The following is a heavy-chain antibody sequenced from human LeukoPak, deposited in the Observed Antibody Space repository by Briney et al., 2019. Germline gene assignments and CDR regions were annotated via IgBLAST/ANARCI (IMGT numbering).Heavy chain of an antibody. CDR2: IYYSGST. J-gene: IGHJ4*02. CDR3: ASWMIGESSLDY. V-gene: IGHV4-59*01. CDR1: GGSISSYY. D-gene: IGHD3-10*02. Sequence: PSETLSLTCTVSGGSISSYYWSWLRQPPGKGLEWIGYIYYSGSTNYNPSLKSRVTISVDTSKNQFSLKLSSVTAADTAVYYCASWMIGESSLDYWGQGTLVTVSS.